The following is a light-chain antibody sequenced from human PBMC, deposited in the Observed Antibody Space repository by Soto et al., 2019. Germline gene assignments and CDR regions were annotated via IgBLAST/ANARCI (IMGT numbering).Light chain of an antibody. V-gene: IGKV3D-15*01. CDR3: QQYNNWPRT. Sequence: DIVMTQSPATLSVCPGERATRFYRPSQSVRRKLAWYPQKTGQAHRLLLYGASTRATGIAARFSGSGSGTEFTLTISSLQSEDFAVYYCQQYNNWPRTFGRGTKVYIK. CDR1: QSVRRK. CDR2: GAS. J-gene: IGKJ4*01.